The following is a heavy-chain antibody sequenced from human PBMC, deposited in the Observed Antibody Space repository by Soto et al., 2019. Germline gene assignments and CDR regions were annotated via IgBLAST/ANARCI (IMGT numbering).Heavy chain of an antibody. CDR3: ARGNYYDSSGDWLGGRYYYYYGMDV. CDR2: IIPIFGTA. V-gene: IGHV1-69*13. D-gene: IGHD3-22*01. J-gene: IGHJ6*02. Sequence: GASVKVSCKASGGTFSSYAISWVRQAPGQGLEWMGGIIPIFGTANYAQKFQGRVTITADESTSTAYMELSSLRSEDTAVYYCARGNYYDSSGDWLGGRYYYYYGMDVWGQGTTVTVSS. CDR1: GGTFSSYA.